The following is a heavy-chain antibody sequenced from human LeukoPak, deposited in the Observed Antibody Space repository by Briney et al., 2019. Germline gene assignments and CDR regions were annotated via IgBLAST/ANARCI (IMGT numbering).Heavy chain of an antibody. J-gene: IGHJ4*02. Sequence: SETLSLTCSVSGGSLSSHYWSRIRQPPGKGLEWIGYIYYTGSADYNPSLKSRVTISVDTSKNQVSLKVNSVTAADTAVYYCARHRASYFDLWGQGTLVTVSS. CDR2: IYYTGSA. V-gene: IGHV4-59*11. CDR1: GGSLSSHY. CDR3: ARHRASYFDL.